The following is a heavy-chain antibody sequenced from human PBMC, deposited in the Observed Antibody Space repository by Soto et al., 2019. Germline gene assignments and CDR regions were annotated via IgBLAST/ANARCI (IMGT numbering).Heavy chain of an antibody. CDR3: ARDGDYEDDAFDI. CDR2: IKQDGSEK. V-gene: IGHV3-7*01. Sequence: GGSLRLSCAASGFTFSSYWMSWVRQAPGKGLEWVANIKQDGSEKYYVDSVKGRFTISIDNAKNSLYLQMNSLRAEDTAVYYCARDGDYEDDAFDIWGQGTMVTVSS. D-gene: IGHD4-17*01. CDR1: GFTFSSYW. J-gene: IGHJ3*02.